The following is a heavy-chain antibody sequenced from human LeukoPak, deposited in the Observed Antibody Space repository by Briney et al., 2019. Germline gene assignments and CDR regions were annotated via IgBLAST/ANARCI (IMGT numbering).Heavy chain of an antibody. V-gene: IGHV1-46*01. J-gene: IGHJ4*02. CDR3: ARRYCSGGSCYSVSNFDY. CDR2: INPSGART. CDR1: GYTFSDFY. Sequence: ASVKVSCKASGYTFSDFYMNWVRQAPGQGLEWMGIINPSGARTSYAQKFQGRVTMTRDTSTTTVYMELSSLRSEDTAVYYCARRYCSGGSCYSVSNFDYWGQGTLVTVSS. D-gene: IGHD2-15*01.